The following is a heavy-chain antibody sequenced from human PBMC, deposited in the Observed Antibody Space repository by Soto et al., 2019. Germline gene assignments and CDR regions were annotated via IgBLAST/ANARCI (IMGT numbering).Heavy chain of an antibody. Sequence: PGGSLRLSCAASGFTFSTYEMSWVRQAPGKGLEWVSFISASGGTTYYADSVKGRFTISRDNSKNTLFLQMNSLRPDDTAVYSCAKGGHVDFWGQGTLVTVSS. V-gene: IGHV3-23*01. D-gene: IGHD3-16*01. CDR2: ISASGGTT. J-gene: IGHJ4*02. CDR3: AKGGHVDF. CDR1: GFTFSTYE.